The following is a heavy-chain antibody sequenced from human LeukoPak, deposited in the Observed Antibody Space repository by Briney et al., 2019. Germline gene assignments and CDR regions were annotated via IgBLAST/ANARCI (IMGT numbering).Heavy chain of an antibody. CDR3: ARLGYGSGSYSDY. CDR1: GYSISSGYY. V-gene: IGHV4-38-2*02. Sequence: PSETLSLTCTVSGYSISSGYYWGWIRQPPGKGLEWIGSIYHSGSTYYNPSLKSRVTISVDTSKNQFSLKLSSVTAADTAVYYCARLGYGSGSYSDYWGQGTLVTVSS. J-gene: IGHJ4*02. CDR2: IYHSGST. D-gene: IGHD3-10*01.